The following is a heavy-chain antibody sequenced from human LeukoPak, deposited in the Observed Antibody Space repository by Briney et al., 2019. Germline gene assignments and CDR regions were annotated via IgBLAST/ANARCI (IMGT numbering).Heavy chain of an antibody. CDR1: GSNFTNHW. D-gene: IGHD3-22*01. J-gene: IGHJ3*02. V-gene: IGHV5-51*01. Sequence: GESLKISCWGSGSNFTNHWIAWVRQMPGKGLEWMGIVYPGDSDTRYSPSFQGQVTISADKSISTAYLQWRSLKASDTAMYYCARQSKYYDSSGYYYVRAFDIWGQGTMVTVSS. CDR2: VYPGDSDT. CDR3: ARQSKYYDSSGYYYVRAFDI.